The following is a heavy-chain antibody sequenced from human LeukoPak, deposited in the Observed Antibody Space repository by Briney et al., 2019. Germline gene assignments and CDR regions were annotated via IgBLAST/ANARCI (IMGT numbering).Heavy chain of an antibody. CDR2: IYPGDSAT. CDR3: ARQARDYVWGSYRYTPYFDH. J-gene: IGHJ4*02. V-gene: IGHV5-51*01. Sequence: GESLKISCKGSGYSFTSYWIGWVRQMPGKGLEWMGIIYPGDSATRYSPSFQGQVTISADKSISTAYLQWSSLKASDTAMYYCARQARDYVWGSYRYTPYFDHWGQGTLVTVSS. CDR1: GYSFTSYW. D-gene: IGHD3-16*02.